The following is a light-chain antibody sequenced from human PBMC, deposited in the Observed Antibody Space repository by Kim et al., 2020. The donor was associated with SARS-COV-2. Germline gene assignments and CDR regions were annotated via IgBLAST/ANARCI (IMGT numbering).Light chain of an antibody. J-gene: IGKJ2*01. CDR1: QSVSSSY. CDR3: QQYGSSPYT. V-gene: IGKV3-20*01. CDR2: GAS. Sequence: LAPGERATLACRASQSVSSSYLAWYQQKPGQAPRLLIYGASSRATGIPDRFSGSGSGTDFTLTISRLEPEDFAVYYCQQYGSSPYTFGQGTKLEI.